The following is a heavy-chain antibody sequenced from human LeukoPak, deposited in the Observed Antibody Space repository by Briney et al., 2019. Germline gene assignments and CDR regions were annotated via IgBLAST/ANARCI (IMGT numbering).Heavy chain of an antibody. J-gene: IGHJ6*02. Sequence: GGSLRLSCAASGFTFSSYWMHWVRQAPGKGLVWVSRINSDGSSTSYADSVKGRFTISRDNSKNSLYLQMNSLRTEDTTLYYCAGGSYYYYYYGMDVWGQGTTVTVSS. V-gene: IGHV3-74*01. CDR1: GFTFSSYW. CDR3: AGGSYYYYYYGMDV. CDR2: INSDGSST. D-gene: IGHD1-26*01.